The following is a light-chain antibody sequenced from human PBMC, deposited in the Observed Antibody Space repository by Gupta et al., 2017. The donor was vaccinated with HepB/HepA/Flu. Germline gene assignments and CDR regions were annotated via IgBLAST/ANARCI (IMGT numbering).Light chain of an antibody. V-gene: IGLV2-14*01. CDR3: SSFTYTPTLVV. J-gene: IGLJ2*01. CDR2: DVD. Sequence: QSALTQPASVSGSPGRSITISCTGTSSDFGDFDTVPWYQKNPGKAPKLFISDVDNRLSGVSSRFSGSKSANTASLTIAGLQTEDEGDYYCSSFTYTPTLVVFGGGTKVTVL. CDR1: SSDFGDFDT.